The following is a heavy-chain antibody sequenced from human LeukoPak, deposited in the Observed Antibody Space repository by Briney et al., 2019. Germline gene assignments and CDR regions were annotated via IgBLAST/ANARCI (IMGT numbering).Heavy chain of an antibody. CDR2: ISNNYNT. Sequence: GGSLRLSCGASGFTFSSHSMDWVRQAPGKGLEWVSPISNNYNTYYAESVKGRFTISRDNAKNSLYLQMNGLRAEDTAVYYCARETHTRNQLPLDYWGQGTLVTVSS. D-gene: IGHD1-14*01. CDR1: GFTFSSHS. V-gene: IGHV3-21*01. J-gene: IGHJ4*02. CDR3: ARETHTRNQLPLDY.